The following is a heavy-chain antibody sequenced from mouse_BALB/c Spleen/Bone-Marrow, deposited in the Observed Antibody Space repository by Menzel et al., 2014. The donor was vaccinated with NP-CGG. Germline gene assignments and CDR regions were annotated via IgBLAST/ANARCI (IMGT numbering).Heavy chain of an antibody. J-gene: IGHJ2*01. D-gene: IGHD1-1*01. CDR2: INPDSSTI. CDR1: GFDFSSYW. Sequence: EVQRVESGGGLVQPGGSLKLSCAASGFDFSSYWMSWVRQAPGKGLEWIGEINPDSSTINYTPSLKDKFIISRDNAKNTLYLQMSKVRSEDTALYYCARLGYYGSMGYWGQGTTLTVSS. V-gene: IGHV4-1*02. CDR3: ARLGYYGSMGY.